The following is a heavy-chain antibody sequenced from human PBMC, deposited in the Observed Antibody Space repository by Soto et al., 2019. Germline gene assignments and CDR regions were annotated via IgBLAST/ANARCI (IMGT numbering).Heavy chain of an antibody. CDR2: IGTDGNT. CDR3: VRKYPGTRPFDY. Sequence: GGSLRLSCAASGFTFNSYAMNWVRQAPGKGLAWVSAIGTDGNTYYANSVKGRFTISRDNSRTTLYLQMNNLRVEDTALYYCVRKYPGTRPFDYWGQGTLVTVSS. D-gene: IGHD2-2*01. CDR1: GFTFNSYA. J-gene: IGHJ4*01. V-gene: IGHV3-23*01.